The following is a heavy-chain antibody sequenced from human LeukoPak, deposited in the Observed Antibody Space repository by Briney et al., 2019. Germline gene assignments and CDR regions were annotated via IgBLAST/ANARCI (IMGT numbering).Heavy chain of an antibody. J-gene: IGHJ5*02. CDR3: ARDRTAVAGTWNGADLKHNWFDP. CDR1: GGTFSSYA. D-gene: IGHD6-19*01. V-gene: IGHV1-69*05. Sequence: SVRVSCKASGGTFSSYAISWVRQAPGQGLEWMGRIIPIFGTANYAQKFQGRVTITTDESTSTAYMELSSLRSEDTAVYYCARDRTAVAGTWNGADLKHNWFDPWGQGTLVTVSS. CDR2: IIPIFGTA.